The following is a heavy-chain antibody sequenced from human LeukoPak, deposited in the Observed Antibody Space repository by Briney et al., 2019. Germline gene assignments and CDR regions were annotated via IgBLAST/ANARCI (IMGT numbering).Heavy chain of an antibody. V-gene: IGHV3-7*01. CDR1: GFTLSSYW. CDR2: IKQDGSEK. D-gene: IGHD2-2*01. J-gene: IGHJ4*02. Sequence: GGSLRLSCAASGFTLSSYWMSWVRQAPGKGLEWVANIKQDGSEKNYVDFVKGRFTISRDISTDTLWLQMDSLRTEDTAVYYCAKGPLRGTAAAIDYWGQGTLVTVSS. CDR3: AKGPLRGTAAAIDY.